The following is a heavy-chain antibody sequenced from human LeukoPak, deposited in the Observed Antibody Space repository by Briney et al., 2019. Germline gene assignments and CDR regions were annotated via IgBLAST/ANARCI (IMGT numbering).Heavy chain of an antibody. CDR2: ISGSGGST. V-gene: IGHV3-23*01. CDR1: GFTFSSYA. D-gene: IGHD5-18*01. CDR3: AKDVLGAMAYFDY. Sequence: PGGSLRLSCAASGFTFSSYAMSWVRQAPGKGLEWVSAISGSGGSTYYADSEKGRFTISRDNSKNTLYLQMNSLRAEDTAVYYCAKDVLGAMAYFDYWGQGTLVTVSS. J-gene: IGHJ4*02.